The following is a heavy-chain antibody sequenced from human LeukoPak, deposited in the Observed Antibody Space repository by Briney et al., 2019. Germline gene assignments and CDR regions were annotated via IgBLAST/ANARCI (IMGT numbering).Heavy chain of an antibody. CDR2: VHYSRST. D-gene: IGHD4-17*01. CDR1: GGSIRSYY. J-gene: IGHJ3*02. V-gene: IGHV4-59*01. Sequence: SETLSLTCTVSGGSIRSYYWSWIRQPPGKGLERIGYVHYSRSTNYNPSLKSRVTISVDTSKNQFSLKLSSVTAADAAVYYCARVGDDYGDYGGGNDAFDIWGQGTMVTVSS. CDR3: ARVGDDYGDYGGGNDAFDI.